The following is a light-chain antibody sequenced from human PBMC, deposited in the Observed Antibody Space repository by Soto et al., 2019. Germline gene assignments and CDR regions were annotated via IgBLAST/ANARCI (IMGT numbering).Light chain of an antibody. J-gene: IGLJ3*02. CDR1: SGHSDYA. Sequence: QPVLTQSPSASASPGASVKLTCTLSSGHSDYAIAWHQQQPEKGPRYLMKVTSGGSHTKGDGIPDRFSGSSSGADRYLTISSLRSDDEADYYCQAWGTGGVFGGGTKLTVL. CDR2: VTSGGSH. V-gene: IGLV4-69*01. CDR3: QAWGTGGV.